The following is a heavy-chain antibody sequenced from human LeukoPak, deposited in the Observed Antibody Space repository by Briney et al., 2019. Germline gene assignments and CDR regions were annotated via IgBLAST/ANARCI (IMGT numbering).Heavy chain of an antibody. CDR2: TRNKPNSYTT. V-gene: IGHV3-72*01. Sequence: PGGSLRLSCAASGFSFSDLYMDWVRQAPGKGLEWVGRTRNKPNSYTTEYAASVKGRFTISRDDSKNSLYLQMNSLKIEDTAVYYCARDLRWGYYFDYWGQGTLVTVSS. D-gene: IGHD4-23*01. J-gene: IGHJ4*02. CDR3: ARDLRWGYYFDY. CDR1: GFSFSDLY.